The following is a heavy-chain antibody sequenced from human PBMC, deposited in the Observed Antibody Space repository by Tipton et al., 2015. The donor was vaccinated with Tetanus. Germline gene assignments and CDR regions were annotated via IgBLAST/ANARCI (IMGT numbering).Heavy chain of an antibody. CDR2: IWYDGSNK. V-gene: IGHV3-33*01. J-gene: IGHJ3*02. CDR3: AREKYGDAFDI. D-gene: IGHD2/OR15-2a*01. CDR1: GFTFSSYG. Sequence: SLRLSCAASGFTFSSYGMHWVRQAPCKGLEWVAVIWYDGSNKYYADSVKGRFTISRDNSKNTLYLQMNSLRAEDTAVYYCAREKYGDAFDIWGQGTMVTVSS.